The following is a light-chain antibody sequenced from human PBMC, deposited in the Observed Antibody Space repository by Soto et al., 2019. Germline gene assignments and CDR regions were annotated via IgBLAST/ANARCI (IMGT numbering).Light chain of an antibody. J-gene: IGKJ1*01. V-gene: IGKV1-5*01. CDR1: QSISSW. Sequence: IQIANSPATLSASVGDRVTITCRASQSISSWLAWYQQKPGKAPKLLVFDASSLESGVPSRFSGSGSGTEITLTISSLQPEDFATYYCQQCNTYSRTFGQGTKVDIK. CDR2: DAS. CDR3: QQCNTYSRT.